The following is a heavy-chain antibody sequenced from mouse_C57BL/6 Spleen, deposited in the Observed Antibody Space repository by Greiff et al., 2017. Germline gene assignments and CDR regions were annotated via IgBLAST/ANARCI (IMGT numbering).Heavy chain of an antibody. CDR3: TTRNLSPY. CDR2: IYPGNSDT. J-gene: IGHJ3*01. CDR1: GYTFTSYW. Sequence: VQLQQSGTVLARPGASVKMSCKTSGYTFTSYWMHWVKQRPGQGLEWIGAIYPGNSDTSYNQKFKGKAKLTAVTSASTAYMELSSLTNEDSAVYYCTTRNLSPYWGQGTLVTVSA. D-gene: IGHD1-1*01. V-gene: IGHV1-5*01.